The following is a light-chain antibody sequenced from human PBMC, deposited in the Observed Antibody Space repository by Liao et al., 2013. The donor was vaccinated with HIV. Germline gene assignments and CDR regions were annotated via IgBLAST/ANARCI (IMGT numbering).Light chain of an antibody. Sequence: SYVLTQPPSVSVAPGETASIACGGPNIGGFSVHWYQQKPGQAPRLVVFYDTDRPSGVPERFSGSNSGNTATLTISGAQAMDEGDYFCQVWDASTAVFGSGTKVSVL. CDR3: QVWDASTAV. CDR1: NIGGFS. CDR2: YDT. J-gene: IGLJ1*01. V-gene: IGLV3-21*01.